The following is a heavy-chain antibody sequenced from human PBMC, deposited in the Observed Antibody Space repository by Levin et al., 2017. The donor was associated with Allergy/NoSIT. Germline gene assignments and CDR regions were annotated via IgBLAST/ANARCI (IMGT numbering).Heavy chain of an antibody. D-gene: IGHD6-13*01. V-gene: IGHV1-2*06. CDR1: GYTFTGYY. CDR3: ARTDRIAAAGNLPDY. CDR2: INPNSGGT. Sequence: GESLKISCKASGYTFTGYYMHWVRQAPGQGLEWMGRINPNSGGTNYAQKFQGRVTMTRDTSISTAYMELSRLRSDDTAVYYCARTDRIAAAGNLPDYWGQGTLVTVSS. J-gene: IGHJ4*02.